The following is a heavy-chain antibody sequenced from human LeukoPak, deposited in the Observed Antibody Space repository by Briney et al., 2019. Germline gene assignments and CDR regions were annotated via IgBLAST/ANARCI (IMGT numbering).Heavy chain of an antibody. D-gene: IGHD3-10*01. CDR3: ARELRSDAFDI. J-gene: IGHJ3*02. V-gene: IGHV1-46*01. CDR1: GYTFTIYY. CDR2: INPSGGST. Sequence: ASVTVSCKASGYTFTIYYIHWVRQAPGQGLEWMGRINPSGGSTRYAQKFQGRVTMTRDTSTSTVYMELSSLRSEDTAVYYCARELRSDAFDIWGQGTMATVSS.